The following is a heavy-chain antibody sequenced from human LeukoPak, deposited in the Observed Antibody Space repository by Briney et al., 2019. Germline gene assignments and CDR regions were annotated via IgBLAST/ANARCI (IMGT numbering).Heavy chain of an antibody. V-gene: IGHV3-48*01. CDR1: GFTFGSYS. CDR3: ASWGPSGSYYIDWFDP. Sequence: GGSLRLSCAASGFTFGSYSMTWVRQAPGKGLEWVSYISSSSSTIYYADSVKGRFTISRDNAKNSLYLQMNSLRAEDTAVYYCASWGPSGSYYIDWFDPWGQGTLVTVSS. CDR2: ISSSSSTI. D-gene: IGHD1-26*01. J-gene: IGHJ5*02.